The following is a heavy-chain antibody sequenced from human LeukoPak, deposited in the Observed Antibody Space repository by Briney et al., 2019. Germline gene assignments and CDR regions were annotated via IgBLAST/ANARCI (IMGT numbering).Heavy chain of an antibody. CDR2: ISSSSSYI. CDR3: ARPGSYVSGSLGFDP. V-gene: IGHV3-21*01. Sequence: GGSLRLSCAASGFAFSSYSMNWVRQAPGKGLEWVSSISSSSSYIYYADSVKGRFTISRDNAKNSLYLQMNSLRAEDTAVYYCARPGSYVSGSLGFDPWGQGTLVTVSS. D-gene: IGHD3-10*01. CDR1: GFAFSSYS. J-gene: IGHJ5*02.